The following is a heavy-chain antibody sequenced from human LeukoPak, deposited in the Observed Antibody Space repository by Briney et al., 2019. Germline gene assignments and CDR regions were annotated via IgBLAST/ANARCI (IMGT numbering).Heavy chain of an antibody. CDR2: IYPGDSGT. Sequence: GESLKISCKGSGYSFTTYWIGWVRQMPGKGLEWMGIIYPGDSGTKYSPSFQGQVTISADKAISTAYLQWSNLKASDTAMYYCARHRPHTDSNSVADYYFDYWGQGTLVTVSS. V-gene: IGHV5-51*01. J-gene: IGHJ4*02. CDR1: GYSFTTYW. CDR3: ARHRPHTDSNSVADYYFDY. D-gene: IGHD6-19*01.